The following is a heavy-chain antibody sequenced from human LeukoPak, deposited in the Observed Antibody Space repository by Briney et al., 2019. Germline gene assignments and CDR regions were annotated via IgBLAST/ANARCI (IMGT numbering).Heavy chain of an antibody. CDR1: GGSISSGSYY. D-gene: IGHD2-2*02. V-gene: IGHV4-61*02. CDR2: IYTSGST. CDR3: ARELEYCSSTSCYMGIDY. Sequence: SETLSLTCTVSGGSISSGSYYWSWIRQPAGKGLEWIGRIYTSGSTNYNPSLKSRVTISVDTSKNQFSLKLSSVTAADTAVYYCARELEYCSSTSCYMGIDYWGQGTLVTVSS. J-gene: IGHJ4*02.